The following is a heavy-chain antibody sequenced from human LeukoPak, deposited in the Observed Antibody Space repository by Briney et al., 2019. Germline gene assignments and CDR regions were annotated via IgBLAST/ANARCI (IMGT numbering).Heavy chain of an antibody. CDR3: AREPELRYFAWLSINWFDP. D-gene: IGHD3-9*01. CDR2: TYYRSKLYN. Sequence: SQTLSLTCALWWDIFPSKSTLWKWIRQSPSRGLEWLGRTYYRSKLYNDYAVAVKNRISINPDTSKHQFSMQLTSVTPEDTAVSYCAREPELRYFAWLSINWFDPWGQGTLVSVSS. J-gene: IGHJ5*02. V-gene: IGHV6-1*01. CDR1: WDIFPSKSTL.